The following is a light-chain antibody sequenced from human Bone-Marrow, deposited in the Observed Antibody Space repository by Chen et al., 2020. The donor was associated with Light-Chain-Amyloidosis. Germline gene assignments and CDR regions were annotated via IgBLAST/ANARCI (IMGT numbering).Light chain of an antibody. CDR2: DDS. V-gene: IGLV3-21*02. Sequence: SYVLTQPSSVSVAPGQTATIACWGNNVGSTSVHWYQQTPGQAPLLVVYDDSDRPSGIPVRLSGSNSGNTATLPSSRVEAGDEADYCCEVWDRSGVRPVFGGGTKLTVL. J-gene: IGLJ3*02. CDR1: NVGSTS. CDR3: EVWDRSGVRPV.